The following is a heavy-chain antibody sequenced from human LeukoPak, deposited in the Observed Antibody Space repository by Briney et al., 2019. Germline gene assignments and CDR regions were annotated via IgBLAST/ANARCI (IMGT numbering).Heavy chain of an antibody. CDR3: ARDLFNTAAAGFNWFDP. CDR2: ISSSSSYI. D-gene: IGHD6-13*01. Sequence: GGSLRLSCAASGFTFSSYSMNWVRQAPGKGLEWVSSISSSSSYIYYADSVKGRFTISRDNAKNSLYLQMNSLRAEDTAVYYCARDLFNTAAAGFNWFDPWGQGTLVTVSS. CDR1: GFTFSSYS. J-gene: IGHJ5*02. V-gene: IGHV3-21*01.